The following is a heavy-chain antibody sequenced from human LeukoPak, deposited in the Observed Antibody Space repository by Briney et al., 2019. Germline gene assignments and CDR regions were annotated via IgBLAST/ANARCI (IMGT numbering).Heavy chain of an antibody. D-gene: IGHD3-9*01. CDR1: GYTFTSYD. J-gene: IGHJ4*02. CDR2: MNPNSGNT. CDR3: ARGTTGDILTGYSLGY. V-gene: IGHV1-8*01. Sequence: ASVKVSCKASGYTFTSYDINWVRQAPGQGLEWMGWMNPNSGNTGYAQKFQGRVTMTRNTSISIAYMEVSSLRSEDTAVYYCARGTTGDILTGYSLGYWGQGTLVTVSS.